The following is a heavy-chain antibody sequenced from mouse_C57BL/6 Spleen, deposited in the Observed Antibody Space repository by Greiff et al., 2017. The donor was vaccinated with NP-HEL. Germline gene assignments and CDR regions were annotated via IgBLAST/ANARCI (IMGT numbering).Heavy chain of an antibody. CDR3: AREDYDYDEYFDY. V-gene: IGHV5-17*01. CDR2: ISSGSSTI. J-gene: IGHJ2*01. CDR1: GFTFSDYG. Sequence: EVHLVESGGGLVKPGGSLKLSCAASGFTFSDYGMHWVRQAPEKGLEWVAYISSGSSTIYYADTVKGRFTISRDNAKNTLFLQMTSLRSEDTAMYYCAREDYDYDEYFDYWGQGTTLTVSS. D-gene: IGHD2-4*01.